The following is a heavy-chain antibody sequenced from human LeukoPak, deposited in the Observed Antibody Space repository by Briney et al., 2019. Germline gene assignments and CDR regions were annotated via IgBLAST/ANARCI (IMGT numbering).Heavy chain of an antibody. Sequence: VASVKVSCKASGYTFTSYAMNWVRQAPGQGLEWMGWINTNTGNPTYAQGFTGRFVFSLDTSVSTAYLQISSLKAEDTAVYYCARETRDYVWGSYEPYFDYWGQGTLVTVSS. D-gene: IGHD3-16*01. CDR2: INTNTGNP. J-gene: IGHJ4*02. CDR1: GYTFTSYA. CDR3: ARETRDYVWGSYEPYFDY. V-gene: IGHV7-4-1*02.